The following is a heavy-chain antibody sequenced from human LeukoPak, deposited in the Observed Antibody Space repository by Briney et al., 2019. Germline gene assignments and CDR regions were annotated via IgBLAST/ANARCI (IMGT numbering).Heavy chain of an antibody. CDR3: ASGEWPQDY. V-gene: IGHV3-53*01. CDR1: GFTVSGNY. D-gene: IGHD3-10*01. CDR2: IYAGGNT. J-gene: IGHJ4*02. Sequence: QAGGSLRLSCAASGFTVSGNYMTWVRQAPGRGLEWVSLIYAGGNTYYPASVKGRFTISRDNSKNTLYLQMNSLSAEDTAVYYCASGEWPQDYWGQGTLVTVSS.